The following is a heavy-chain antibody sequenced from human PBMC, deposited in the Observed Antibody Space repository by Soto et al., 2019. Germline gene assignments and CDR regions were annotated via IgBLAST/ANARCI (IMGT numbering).Heavy chain of an antibody. J-gene: IGHJ6*02. Sequence: SETLSLTCAVSGGSISSGGYSWSWIRQPPGKGLEWIGYIYHSGSTYYNPSLKSRVTISVDRSKSQFSLKLSSVTAADTAVYYCARGRRYYYYGMDVWGQGTTVTVSS. CDR1: GGSISSGGYS. CDR3: ARGRRYYYYGMDV. V-gene: IGHV4-30-2*01. CDR2: IYHSGST.